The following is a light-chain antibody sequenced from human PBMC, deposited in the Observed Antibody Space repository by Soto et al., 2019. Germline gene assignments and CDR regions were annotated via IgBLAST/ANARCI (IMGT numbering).Light chain of an antibody. CDR3: QQSYSLPAT. CDR1: LSISTW. V-gene: IGKV1-12*01. CDR2: HGS. J-gene: IGKJ1*01. Sequence: DIQMTQSPSSVSAAIGDTVTVTCRASLSISTWLAWYQQKPGAAPKLLIYHGSTLQTGVPSRFSGSGSGTDFTLTINSLQPEDFATYYCQQSYSLPATFCQGNKVDI.